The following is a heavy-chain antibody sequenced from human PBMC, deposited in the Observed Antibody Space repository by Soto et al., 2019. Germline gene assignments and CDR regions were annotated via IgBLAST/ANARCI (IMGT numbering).Heavy chain of an antibody. D-gene: IGHD2-8*01. J-gene: IGHJ4*02. CDR3: TRETNSFDC. Sequence: ASVKVSCKASGYTFTDQYIHWVRRAPGQGLEWMGMIHPSGGSTTYAQIFQGRVSMTMDTSTTTVYMDLSSLKSEDTAMYYCTRETNSFDCWGQGTLVTVSS. V-gene: IGHV1-46*01. CDR2: IHPSGGST. CDR1: GYTFTDQY.